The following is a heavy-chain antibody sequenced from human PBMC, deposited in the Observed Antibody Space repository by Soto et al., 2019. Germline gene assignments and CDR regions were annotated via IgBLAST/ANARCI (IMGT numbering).Heavy chain of an antibody. V-gene: IGHV1-58*01. CDR3: VAPGGGSCLPPCDYYGMDV. D-gene: IGHD2-15*01. J-gene: IGHJ6*02. CDR2: IVVGSGNT. CDR1: GFTFTSSA. Sequence: GASVNVSCKPSGFTFTSSAVQWLRQARGQPLEWIGWIVVGSGNTNYAQKFQEGVTITRDMSTSTAYMELSSLRSEDTAVYYCVAPGGGSCLPPCDYYGMDVWGQGTTVTVSS.